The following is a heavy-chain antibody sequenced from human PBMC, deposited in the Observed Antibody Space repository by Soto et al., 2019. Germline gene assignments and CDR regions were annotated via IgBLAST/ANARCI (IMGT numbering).Heavy chain of an antibody. V-gene: IGHV1-69*08. CDR2: IIPILGIA. Sequence: QVQLVQSGAEVKKPGSSVKVSCKASGGTFSSYTISWVRQAPGQGLEWMRRIIPILGIANYAQKFQGRVTITADKSTSTAYMELSSLRSEDTAVYYCARDRRLLWFGESEDFDYWGQGTLVTVSS. CDR1: GGTFSSYT. CDR3: ARDRRLLWFGESEDFDY. J-gene: IGHJ4*02. D-gene: IGHD3-10*01.